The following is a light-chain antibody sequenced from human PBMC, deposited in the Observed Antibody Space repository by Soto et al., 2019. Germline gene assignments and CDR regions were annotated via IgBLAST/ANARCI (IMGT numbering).Light chain of an antibody. V-gene: IGKV3-15*01. CDR2: GAS. J-gene: IGKJ1*01. CDR3: QQYNSWLWT. Sequence: EIVMTQSPATLSVSPGERATPSCRASQSVSSNLAWYQQKPGQAPRLLIYGASTRATGIPARFSGSGSGTEFTLIISSLQSEDSAVYYCQQYNSWLWTFGQGTKV. CDR1: QSVSSN.